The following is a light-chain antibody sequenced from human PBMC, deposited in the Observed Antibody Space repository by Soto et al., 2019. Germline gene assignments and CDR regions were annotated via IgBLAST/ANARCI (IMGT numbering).Light chain of an antibody. J-gene: IGKJ1*01. Sequence: DIQMTQSPSTLSASVGDRVTITCRASQSISSWLAWYQQKPGKAPKLLIYGASSLQSGVPSRFSGGGSGTHFTLTISSLQPDDFATYYCLQYYNFSWTFGQGTKVDIK. CDR3: LQYYNFSWT. V-gene: IGKV1-5*01. CDR1: QSISSW. CDR2: GAS.